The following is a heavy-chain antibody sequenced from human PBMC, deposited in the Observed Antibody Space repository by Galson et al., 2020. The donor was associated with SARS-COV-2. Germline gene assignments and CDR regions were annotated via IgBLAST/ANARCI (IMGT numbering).Heavy chain of an antibody. Sequence: ASVKVSCKVSGYTLTELSMHWVRQAPGKGLEWMGGFDPEDGETIYAQKFQGRVTMTEDTSTDTAYMELSSLRSEDTAVYYCATGLFIWFGDSDWLDPWGQGTLVTVSS. CDR3: ATGLFIWFGDSDWLDP. D-gene: IGHD3-10*01. CDR2: FDPEDGET. V-gene: IGHV1-24*01. CDR1: GYTLTELS. J-gene: IGHJ5*02.